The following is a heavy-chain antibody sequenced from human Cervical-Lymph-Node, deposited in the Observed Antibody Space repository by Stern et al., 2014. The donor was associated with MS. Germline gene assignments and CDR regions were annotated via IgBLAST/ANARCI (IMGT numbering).Heavy chain of an antibody. D-gene: IGHD2-15*01. CDR3: TRDPRGYCSGGSCYQGFFDS. CDR2: VWQDGSKK. V-gene: IGHV3-33*01. J-gene: IGHJ4*02. CDR1: GFIFRNSG. Sequence: VQLVESGGGVVQPGRSLRLSCAASGFIFRNSGMHWVRQAPGKGLEWVAVVWQDGSKKYYADSAKGRFTIARDNSNNMVDLQMNSLRVEDMGIYYCTRDPRGYCSGGSCYQGFFDSWGRGTLVTVSS.